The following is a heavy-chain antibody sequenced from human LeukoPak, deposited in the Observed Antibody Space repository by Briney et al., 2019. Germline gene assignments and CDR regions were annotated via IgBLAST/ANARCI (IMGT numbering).Heavy chain of an antibody. CDR2: IIPIFGTA. Sequence: GSSVKVSCKASGCTFSSYAISWVRQAPGQGLEWMGGIIPIFGTANYAQKFQGRVTITTDESTSTAYMELSSLRSKDTAVYYCARKAAAGINWFDPWGQGTLVTVSS. CDR1: GCTFSSYA. D-gene: IGHD6-13*01. V-gene: IGHV1-69*05. J-gene: IGHJ5*02. CDR3: ARKAAAGINWFDP.